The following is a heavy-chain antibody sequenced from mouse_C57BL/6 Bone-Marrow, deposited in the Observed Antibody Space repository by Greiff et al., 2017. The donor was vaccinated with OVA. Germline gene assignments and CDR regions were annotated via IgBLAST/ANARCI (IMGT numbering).Heavy chain of an antibody. Sequence: EVKLMESGEGLVKPGGSLKLSCAASGFTFSSYAMSWVRQTPEKRLEWVAYISSGGDYIYYADTVKGRFPISRDNARDTLYLQMSSLKSEDTAMYYWTQGGGYDERVWFAYWGQGTLVTVSA. D-gene: IGHD2-2*01. J-gene: IGHJ3*01. CDR2: ISSGGDYI. V-gene: IGHV5-9-1*02. CDR1: GFTFSSYA. CDR3: TQGGGYDERVWFAY.